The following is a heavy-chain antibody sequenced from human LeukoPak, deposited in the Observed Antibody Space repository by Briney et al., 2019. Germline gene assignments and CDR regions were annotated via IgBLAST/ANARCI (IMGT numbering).Heavy chain of an antibody. D-gene: IGHD1/OR15-1a*01. CDR3: AKTNRATGLFDY. Sequence: ASVKVSCKASDYTFNNYGIAWVRQAPGQGLEWMGWINIHTGDTRYPQKLQGRVTLTTDTSTTTAYMEVRSLRSDDTAAYYCAKTNRATGLFDYWGQGTLVTVSS. J-gene: IGHJ4*02. CDR1: DYTFNNYG. V-gene: IGHV1-18*01. CDR2: INIHTGDT.